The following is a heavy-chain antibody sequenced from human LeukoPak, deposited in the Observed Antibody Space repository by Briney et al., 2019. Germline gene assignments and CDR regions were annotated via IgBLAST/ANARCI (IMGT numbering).Heavy chain of an antibody. CDR2: ISAYNGNT. J-gene: IGHJ6*03. CDR1: GYTFTSYG. D-gene: IGHD3-9*01. V-gene: IGHV1-18*01. CDR3: ARISRIRYFDWLLYHYYYMDV. Sequence: ASVKVSCKASGYTFTSYGISWVRQAPGQGLEWMGWISAYNGNTNYAQKLQGRVTMTTDTSTSTAYMELRSLRSDDTAVYYCARISRIRYFDWLLYHYYYMDVWGKGTTVTISS.